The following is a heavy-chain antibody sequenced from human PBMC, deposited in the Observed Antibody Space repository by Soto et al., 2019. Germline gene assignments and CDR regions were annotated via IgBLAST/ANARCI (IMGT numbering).Heavy chain of an antibody. D-gene: IGHD1-26*01. CDR2: IRSKTHNYAT. CDR1: GFTLSGSA. CDR3: TRSGGSYSFGY. V-gene: IGHV3-73*02. Sequence: EVQLVESGGGLVQPGESLKLSCAASGFTLSGSAVHWVRQASGKGLEWVGRIRSKTHNYATDYIASVKGRFTMSRDDSNNTAYLQMNGLKTDDTAVYYCTRSGGSYSFGYWVQGTRVTVSS. J-gene: IGHJ4*02.